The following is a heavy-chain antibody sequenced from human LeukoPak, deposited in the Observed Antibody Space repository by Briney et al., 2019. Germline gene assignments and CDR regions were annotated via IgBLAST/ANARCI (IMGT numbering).Heavy chain of an antibody. CDR2: IKQDGSEK. Sequence: GGSLRLSCAASGFTFSSYWMSWVRQAPGKGLEWVANIKQDGSEKYYVDSVKGRFSISRDNAKNSLYLQMNSLRAEDTAVYYCARAPYCIGGSCRFDYWGQGTLVTVSS. CDR1: GFTFSSYW. V-gene: IGHV3-7*03. J-gene: IGHJ4*02. CDR3: ARAPYCIGGSCRFDY. D-gene: IGHD2-15*01.